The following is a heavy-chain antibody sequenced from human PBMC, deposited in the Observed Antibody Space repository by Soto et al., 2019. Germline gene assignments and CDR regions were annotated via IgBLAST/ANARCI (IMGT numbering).Heavy chain of an antibody. J-gene: IGHJ6*02. Sequence: QVQLVESGGGLVKPGGSLRLSCAASGFTFSDYYMSWIRQAPGKGLEWVSYISSSGSTIYYADSVKGRFTISRDNAKNSXXLQMNSLRAEDTAVYYCARDLPGGNKAYYYYGMDVWGQGTTVTVSS. D-gene: IGHD3-16*01. CDR1: GFTFSDYY. V-gene: IGHV3-11*01. CDR3: ARDLPGGNKAYYYYGMDV. CDR2: ISSSGSTI.